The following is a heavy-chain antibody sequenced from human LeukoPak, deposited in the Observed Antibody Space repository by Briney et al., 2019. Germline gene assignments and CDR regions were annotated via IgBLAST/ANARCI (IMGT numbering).Heavy chain of an antibody. CDR2: INPSGGST. CDR3: ARTTADSGSYHFDY. J-gene: IGHJ4*02. Sequence: GASVKVSCKASGYTFTSYDIIWVRQAPGQGLEWMGIINPSGGSTSYAQKFQGRVTMTRDMSTSTVYMELSSLRSEDTAVYYCARTTADSGSYHFDYWGQGTLVTVSS. V-gene: IGHV1-46*01. D-gene: IGHD1-26*01. CDR1: GYTFTSYD.